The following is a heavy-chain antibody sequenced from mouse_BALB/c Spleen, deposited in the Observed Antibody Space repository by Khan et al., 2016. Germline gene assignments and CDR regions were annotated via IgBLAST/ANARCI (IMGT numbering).Heavy chain of an antibody. J-gene: IGHJ4*01. CDR3: ARWLDAMDY. Sequence: EVQLQESGPGLVKPSQSLSLTCTVTGYSITSDYAWNWIRQFPGNKLEWMGYISYSGTTTYNPSLKSRISITRDTSKKQFFLQLNSVTTEDTVTYYCARWLDAMDYWGQGTSVTVSS. V-gene: IGHV3-2*02. CDR1: GYSITSDYA. CDR2: ISYSGTT. D-gene: IGHD2-2*01.